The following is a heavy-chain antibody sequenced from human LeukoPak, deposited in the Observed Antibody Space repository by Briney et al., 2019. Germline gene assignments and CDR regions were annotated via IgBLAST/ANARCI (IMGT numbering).Heavy chain of an antibody. D-gene: IGHD3-22*01. V-gene: IGHV3-48*01. J-gene: IGHJ4*02. CDR1: GFTFSSYS. CDR2: ISSSSSTI. Sequence: GGSLRLSCAASGFTFSSYSMNWVRQAPGKGLEWVSYISSSSSTIYYADSVKGRFTISRDNAKNSLYLQMNSLRAEDSAVYYCARDPTPRITMIVVASYYFDYWGQGTLVTVSS. CDR3: ARDPTPRITMIVVASYYFDY.